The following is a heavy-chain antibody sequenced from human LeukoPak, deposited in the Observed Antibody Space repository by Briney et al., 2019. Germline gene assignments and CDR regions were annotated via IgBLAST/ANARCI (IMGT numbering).Heavy chain of an antibody. Sequence: GGSLRLSCAASGFTFNNAWMTWVRQAPGKGLEWVGRIKSKSDGWTTDYAAPVKGRFTISRDDSKNTLYLGMNTLKTEDTAVYYCTTADRIYDDRDYWGQGTLVTVSS. CDR1: GFTFNNAW. J-gene: IGHJ4*02. D-gene: IGHD1-14*01. CDR3: TTADRIYDDRDY. CDR2: IKSKSDGWTT. V-gene: IGHV3-15*01.